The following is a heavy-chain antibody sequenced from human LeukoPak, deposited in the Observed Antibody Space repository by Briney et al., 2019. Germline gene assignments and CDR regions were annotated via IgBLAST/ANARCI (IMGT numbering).Heavy chain of an antibody. V-gene: IGHV1-2*02. CDR1: GYTFTGYY. CDR3: ARDGLDYDSSGYYTPFDY. CDR2: INPNSGGT. Sequence: GASVKVSCKASGYTFTGYYMHWVRQAPGQGLEWMGWINPNSGGTNYAQKFQGRVTMTRDTSISTAYMELSRLRSDDTAVYYCARDGLDYDSSGYYTPFDYWGQGTLVTVSS. J-gene: IGHJ4*02. D-gene: IGHD3-22*01.